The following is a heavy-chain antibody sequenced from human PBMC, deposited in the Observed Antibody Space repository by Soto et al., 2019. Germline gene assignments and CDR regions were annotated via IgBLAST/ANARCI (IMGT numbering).Heavy chain of an antibody. Sequence: ASVKVSCKASGYTFTSYYMHWVRQAPGQGLEWMGIINPSGGSTSYAQKFQGRVTMTRDTSTSTVCMELSSLRSEDTAVYYCAKDLAARPHYYYGTDVWGQGTTVTAP. CDR3: AKDLAARPHYYYGTDV. V-gene: IGHV1-46*01. CDR2: INPSGGST. J-gene: IGHJ6*02. CDR1: GYTFTSYY. D-gene: IGHD6-6*01.